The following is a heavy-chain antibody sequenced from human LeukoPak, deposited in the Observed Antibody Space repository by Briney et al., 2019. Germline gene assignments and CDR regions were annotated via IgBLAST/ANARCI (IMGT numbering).Heavy chain of an antibody. CDR1: GGSISSYY. CDR3: GKQVASAGTACFDF. V-gene: IGHV4-4*07. D-gene: IGHD6-13*01. J-gene: IGHJ4*02. Sequence: PSETLSLTCTVSGGSISSYYWSWIRQPAGKGLEWIGRIYSTGSTNYNPSLKSRVTMSVDTSKNQFSLMLRSVTAADTAVDYGGKQVASAGTACFDFWGQGALATVSS. CDR2: IYSTGST.